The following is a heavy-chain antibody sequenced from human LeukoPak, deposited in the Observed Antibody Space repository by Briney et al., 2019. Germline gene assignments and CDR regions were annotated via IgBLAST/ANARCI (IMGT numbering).Heavy chain of an antibody. V-gene: IGHV4-59*01. Sequence: SETLSLTCTVSGGSISSYYWSWIRQPPGQGLEWIGDIYYSGSTNYNPSLKSRVSISVDTSKNQFPLELSSVTAADTAVYYCSRGAPGYSGYLRLDYFDYWGQGALVTVSS. CDR1: GGSISSYY. J-gene: IGHJ4*02. D-gene: IGHD5-12*01. CDR3: SRGAPGYSGYLRLDYFDY. CDR2: IYYSGST.